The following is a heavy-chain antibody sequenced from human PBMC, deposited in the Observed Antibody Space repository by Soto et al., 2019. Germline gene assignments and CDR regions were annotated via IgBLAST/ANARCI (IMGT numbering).Heavy chain of an antibody. CDR2: IYYSGST. V-gene: IGHV4-59*01. CDR1: GGSISSYY. J-gene: IGHJ4*02. D-gene: IGHD6-19*01. CDR3: ARDLEGLGQHDY. Sequence: SETLSLTCTVSGGSISSYYWSWIRQPPGKGLEWIGYIYYSGSTNYNPSLKSRVTISVDTSKNQFSLKLSSVTAADTAVYYCARDLEGLGQHDYWGQGTLVTVSS.